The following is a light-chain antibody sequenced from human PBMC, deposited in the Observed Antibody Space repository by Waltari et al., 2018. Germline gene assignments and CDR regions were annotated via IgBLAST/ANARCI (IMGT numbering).Light chain of an antibody. CDR2: LGS. CDR1: QSLLDNNGYNY. J-gene: IGKJ5*01. CDR3: TEALQSVT. V-gene: IGKV2-28*01. Sequence: EIVMTQSPLSLPVTPGEPASISCRSSQSLLDNNGYNYLDWYLQKPGHSPQILIYLGSNRASGVPDRFSGSGSGTDFTLKISRVEAEDAGVYYCTEALQSVTFGQGTRLEIK.